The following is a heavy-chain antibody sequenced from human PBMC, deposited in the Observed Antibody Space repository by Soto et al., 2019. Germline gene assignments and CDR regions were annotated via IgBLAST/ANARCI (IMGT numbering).Heavy chain of an antibody. V-gene: IGHV4-30-4*01. CDR3: ARDVYCSSTRCSNWIDP. CDR1: GDSISSNNNY. Sequence: SETLSLTCTVSGDSISSNNNYWSWIRQPPGEGLEWIGFISYSGTTSYSPSLKSRVAISLDTSKNQFSLKLSSVTAADTAVYYCARDVYCSSTRCSNWIDPPGQGTLVTVSS. D-gene: IGHD2-2*01. J-gene: IGHJ5*02. CDR2: ISYSGTT.